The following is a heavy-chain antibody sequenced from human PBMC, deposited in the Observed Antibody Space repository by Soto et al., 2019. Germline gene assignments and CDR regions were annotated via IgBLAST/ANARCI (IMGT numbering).Heavy chain of an antibody. D-gene: IGHD3-10*01. Sequence: QVQLVQSGAEVKKPGASVKVSCKASGYSFISTGIAWVRQAPGQGPEWMGWTSTFNGEAKYAQKLQGRVTMTTDTSTTTAYMELRSLTSDDTAVYYCARDLDGSGSYFTDYWGQGTLVTVAS. CDR1: GYSFISTG. J-gene: IGHJ4*02. CDR3: ARDLDGSGSYFTDY. CDR2: TSTFNGEA. V-gene: IGHV1-18*01.